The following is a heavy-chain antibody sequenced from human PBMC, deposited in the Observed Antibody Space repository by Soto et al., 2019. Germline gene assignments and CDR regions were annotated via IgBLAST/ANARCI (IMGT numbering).Heavy chain of an antibody. J-gene: IGHJ1*01. D-gene: IGHD1-26*01. Sequence: QVQLVQSGAEVKKPGASVKVSCKASGYTFTSSGISWVRQAPGQGLEGMGWISAYNGNTNYAQKLQGRVTMTTDTSTSTAYMELRSLRSDDTAVYYCARDSGSYYDPEYFQHWGQGTLVTVSS. CDR2: ISAYNGNT. CDR1: GYTFTSSG. V-gene: IGHV1-18*01. CDR3: ARDSGSYYDPEYFQH.